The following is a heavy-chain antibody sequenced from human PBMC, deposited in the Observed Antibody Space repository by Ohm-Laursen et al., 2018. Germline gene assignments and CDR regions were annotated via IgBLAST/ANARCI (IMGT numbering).Heavy chain of an antibody. CDR1: GFTFSDRW. CDR2: IKQDGSQK. D-gene: IGHD6-13*01. Sequence: SLRLSCAASGFTFSDRWMTWVRQAPGKGLEWVANIKQDGSQKYYLDSVKGRFTISRDNAKNSLYLQMNSLRAEDTAVYYCAGDRNSNTWSYYWGQGTLVTVS. J-gene: IGHJ4*02. CDR3: AGDRNSNTWSYY. V-gene: IGHV3-7*01.